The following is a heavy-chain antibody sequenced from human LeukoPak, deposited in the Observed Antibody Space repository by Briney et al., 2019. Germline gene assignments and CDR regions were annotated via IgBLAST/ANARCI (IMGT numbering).Heavy chain of an antibody. CDR1: GGSISGYY. D-gene: IGHD3/OR15-3a*01. J-gene: IGHJ6*03. V-gene: IGHV4-59*12. CDR2: VYYRGST. CDR3: ARTGYYYYYMDV. Sequence: SETLSLTCTVSGGSISGYYWSWIRQTPGKGLEWIGYVYYRGSTTYNPSLKSRVTISVDTSKTQFSLKLSSVTAADTAVYYCARTGYYYYYMDVWGKGTTVTISS.